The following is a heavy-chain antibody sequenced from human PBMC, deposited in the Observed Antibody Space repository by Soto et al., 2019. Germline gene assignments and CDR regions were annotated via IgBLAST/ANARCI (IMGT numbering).Heavy chain of an antibody. Sequence: QVQLQESGPGLVKPSQTLSLTCTVSGGSISSGGYYWSWIRQHPGKGLEWIGYIYYSGSTYYNPSLNSRFTISVDTSKNKFSLKLSSVTAADTAVYYCARAFCGGDCYRFDYWGQGTLVTVSS. D-gene: IGHD2-21*02. J-gene: IGHJ4*02. V-gene: IGHV4-31*03. CDR3: ARAFCGGDCYRFDY. CDR1: GGSISSGGYY. CDR2: IYYSGST.